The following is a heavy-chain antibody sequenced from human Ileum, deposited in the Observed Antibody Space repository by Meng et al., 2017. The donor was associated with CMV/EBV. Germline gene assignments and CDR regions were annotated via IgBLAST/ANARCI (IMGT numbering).Heavy chain of an antibody. Sequence: GESLKISCAASGFTFSSYAMSWVRQAPGKGLEWVSAISGSGGSTYYADSVKGRFTISRDNSKNTLYLQMYSLRAEDTAVYYCAKEGDVGPYGMDVWGQGTTVTVSS. CDR2: ISGSGGST. CDR3: AKEGDVGPYGMDV. V-gene: IGHV3-23*01. J-gene: IGHJ6*02. CDR1: GFTFSSYA.